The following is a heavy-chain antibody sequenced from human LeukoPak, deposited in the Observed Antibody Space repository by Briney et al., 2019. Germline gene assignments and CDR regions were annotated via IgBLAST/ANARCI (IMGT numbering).Heavy chain of an antibody. CDR2: IYYSGST. CDR3: AKGAGGFSYYNWFDP. J-gene: IGHJ5*02. Sequence: SETLSLTCTVSGGSISSSSYYGGWIRQPPGKGLEWIGSIYYSGSTYYNPSLKSRVTISVDTSKNQFSLKLSSVTAADTAVYYCAKGAGGFSYYNWFDPWGQGTLVTVSS. CDR1: GGSISSSSYY. V-gene: IGHV4-39*07. D-gene: IGHD5-18*01.